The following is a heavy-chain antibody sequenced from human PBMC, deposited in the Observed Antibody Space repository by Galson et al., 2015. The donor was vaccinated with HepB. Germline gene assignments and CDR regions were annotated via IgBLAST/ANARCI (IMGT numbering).Heavy chain of an antibody. J-gene: IGHJ4*02. D-gene: IGHD3-22*01. Sequence: SLRLSCAASGFTFSSYGMHWVRQAPGKGLEWVAVISYDGSNKYYADSVKGRFTISRDNSKNTLYLQMNSLRAEDTAVYYCARYKAHDSSGYYLPDYWGQGTLVTVSS. CDR3: ARYKAHDSSGYYLPDY. CDR2: ISYDGSNK. CDR1: GFTFSSYG. V-gene: IGHV3-30*03.